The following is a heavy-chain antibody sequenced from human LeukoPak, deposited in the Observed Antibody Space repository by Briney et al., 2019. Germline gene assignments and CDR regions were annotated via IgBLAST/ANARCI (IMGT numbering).Heavy chain of an antibody. CDR1: GFTFSDAW. CDR2: IKRKSDGGTT. CDR3: ATGSRGDF. Sequence: MTGGSLRLSCAASGFTFSDAWTTWLRQAPGQGLEWIGLIKRKSDGGTTQYGPPTEGRFTISRDDSKETLYLQMDSVKTEDTAVYYCATGSRGDFWGQGTLVTVSS. V-gene: IGHV3-15*05. D-gene: IGHD2-2*01. J-gene: IGHJ4*02.